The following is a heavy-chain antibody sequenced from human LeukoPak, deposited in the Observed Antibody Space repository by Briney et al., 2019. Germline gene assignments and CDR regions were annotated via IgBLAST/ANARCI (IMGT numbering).Heavy chain of an antibody. CDR2: ISYDGSNK. CDR1: GFTFSSYA. V-gene: IGHV3-30-3*01. CDR3: ARPTMVRGVIRY. D-gene: IGHD3-10*01. J-gene: IGHJ4*02. Sequence: PGRSLRLSCAASGFTFSSYAMHWVRQAPGKGLEWVAVISYDGSNKYYADSVKGRFTISRDNSKNTLCLQMNSLRAEDTAVYYCARPTMVRGVIRYWGQGTLVTVSS.